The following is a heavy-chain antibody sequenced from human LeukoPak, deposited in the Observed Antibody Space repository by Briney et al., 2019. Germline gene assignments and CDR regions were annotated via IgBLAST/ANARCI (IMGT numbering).Heavy chain of an antibody. D-gene: IGHD3-10*01. CDR2: INWNGGST. Sequence: PGGSLRLSCAASGFTFDDYGMSWVRQAPGKGLEWVSGINWNGGSTGYADSVKGRFTISRDNAKNSLYLQMNSLRAEDTAVYYCAGEPSGNDYYGSGSYHAWGQGTLVTVSS. J-gene: IGHJ4*02. CDR1: GFTFDDYG. V-gene: IGHV3-20*04. CDR3: AGEPSGNDYYGSGSYHA.